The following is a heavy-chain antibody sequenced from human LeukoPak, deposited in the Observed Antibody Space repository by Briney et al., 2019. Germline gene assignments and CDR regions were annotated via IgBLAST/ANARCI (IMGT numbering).Heavy chain of an antibody. CDR2: SYSDSNT. V-gene: IGHV3-53*01. J-gene: IGHJ3*02. CDR3: VRKNRDFNAAFDI. D-gene: IGHD1-14*01. CDR1: GLTVSNNY. Sequence: GGSLRLSCAASGLTVSNNYMSWVRQAPGKGLEWVSISYSDSNTNYADSVKGRFTISRDTSQNTLSLQMNSLRAEDTAVYYCVRKNRDFNAAFDIWGQGTVVTVSS.